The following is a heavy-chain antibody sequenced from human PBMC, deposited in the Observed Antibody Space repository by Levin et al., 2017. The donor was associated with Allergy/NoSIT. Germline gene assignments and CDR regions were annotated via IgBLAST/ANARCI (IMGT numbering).Heavy chain of an antibody. V-gene: IGHV4-4*02. CDR1: GGSISSSNW. J-gene: IGHJ6*03. CDR2: IYHSGST. CDR3: ARDRRGYSGRRAGYYYMDV. Sequence: KAGGSLRLSCAVSGGSISSSNWWSWVRQPPGKGLEWIGEIYHSGSTNYNPSLKSRVTISVDKSKNQFSLKLSSVTAADTAVYYCARDRRGYSGRRAGYYYMDVWGKGTTVTVSS. D-gene: IGHD5-12*01.